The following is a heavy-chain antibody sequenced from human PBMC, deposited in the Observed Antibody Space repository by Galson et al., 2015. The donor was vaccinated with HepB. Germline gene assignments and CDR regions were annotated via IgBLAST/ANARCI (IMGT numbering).Heavy chain of an antibody. Sequence: SLRLSCAASGFTFSSYNMNWVRQAPGKGLEWVANIKQGGSEKYYVDSVKGRFTISRDNAKNSLYLQMNSLRAEDTAVYYCARLKMRGSSYGFDYWGQGTLVTVS. D-gene: IGHD5-18*01. V-gene: IGHV3-7*03. CDR3: ARLKMRGSSYGFDY. CDR1: GFTFSSYN. CDR2: IKQGGSEK. J-gene: IGHJ5*01.